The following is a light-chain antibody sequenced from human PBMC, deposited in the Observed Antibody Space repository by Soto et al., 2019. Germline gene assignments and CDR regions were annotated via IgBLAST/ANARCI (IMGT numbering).Light chain of an antibody. CDR3: QQNNNSPPLT. J-gene: IGKJ1*01. V-gene: IGKV3D-15*01. CDR1: QSVSSN. CDR2: GAS. Sequence: EIVMTQSPATLSVSPGERATLSCRASQSVSSNLAWYQQKPGQAPRLLIYGASTRATGIPARFSGSGSGTEFTLTISSLQSEDFAVYYCQQNNNSPPLTFGQGTKVEIK.